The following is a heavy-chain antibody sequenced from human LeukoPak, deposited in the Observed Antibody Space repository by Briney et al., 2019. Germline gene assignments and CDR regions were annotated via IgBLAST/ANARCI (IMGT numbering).Heavy chain of an antibody. CDR2: ISSSGSSI. D-gene: IGHD2-15*01. V-gene: IGHV3-48*03. Sequence: GGSLRLSCEASEFTFSDYEMNWVRQAPGKGLEWVSYISSSGSSIYYADSVKGRFTISRDNAKNSLYLQMNSLRAEDTAVYYCARENFCSGGSCYSEGFFDYWGQGTLVTVSS. CDR1: EFTFSDYE. CDR3: ARENFCSGGSCYSEGFFDY. J-gene: IGHJ4*02.